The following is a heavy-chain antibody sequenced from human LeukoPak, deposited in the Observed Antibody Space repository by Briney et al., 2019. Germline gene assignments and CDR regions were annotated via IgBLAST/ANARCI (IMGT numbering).Heavy chain of an antibody. D-gene: IGHD5-18*01. J-gene: IGHJ6*02. Sequence: PSETLSLTCAVYGGSFSGYWWCWIRQPPGKGLEWIGEISHSGSTNYNPSLKSRVTISVDTSKNQSSLNLSSVTAADTAVYYCARVPAMDGNYYYYYGMDVWGQGTTVTVSS. V-gene: IGHV4-34*01. CDR1: GGSFSGYW. CDR3: ARVPAMDGNYYYYYGMDV. CDR2: ISHSGST.